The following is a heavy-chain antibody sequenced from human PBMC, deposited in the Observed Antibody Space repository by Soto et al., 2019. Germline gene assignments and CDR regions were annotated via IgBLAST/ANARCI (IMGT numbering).Heavy chain of an antibody. CDR2: IIPLHNTS. Sequence: SVKVSCKVSGGAFTNYSLNWVRHAPGQGLEWLGGIIPLHNTSNYSLKLLGRGSVTADISSNTVYMHLSGLTSDDTATYYCAIWSNWNPLYYRGMDVWGQGTTVTVSS. V-gene: IGHV1-69*08. D-gene: IGHD1-20*01. CDR1: GGAFTNYS. CDR3: AIWSNWNPLYYRGMDV. J-gene: IGHJ6*02.